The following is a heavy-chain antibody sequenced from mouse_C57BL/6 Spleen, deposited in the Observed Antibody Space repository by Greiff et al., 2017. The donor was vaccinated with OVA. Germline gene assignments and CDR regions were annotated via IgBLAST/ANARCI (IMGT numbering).Heavy chain of an antibody. D-gene: IGHD1-1*01. CDR3: ARSVTTVALNFDV. V-gene: IGHV1-81*01. Sequence: QVHVKQSGAELARPGASVKLSCKASGYTFTSYGISWVKQRTGQGLEWIGEIYPRSGNTYYNEKFKGKATLTADKSSSTAYMELRSLTSEDSAVYFCARSVTTVALNFDVWGTGTTVTVSS. J-gene: IGHJ1*03. CDR1: GYTFTSYG. CDR2: IYPRSGNT.